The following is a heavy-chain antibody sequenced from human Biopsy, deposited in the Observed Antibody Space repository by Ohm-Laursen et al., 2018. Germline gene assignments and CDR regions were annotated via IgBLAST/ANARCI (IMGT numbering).Heavy chain of an antibody. Sequence: GSLRLSCAASGFTFSSYAMTWFRQAPGKGLEWVSTISGNSDLIYDTDPVKGRFTISRDNSKNTLYLQMNSLRADDTAVYYCALAAAQTVTHFDYWGQGTLVTVSS. V-gene: IGHV3-23*01. CDR2: ISGNSDLI. CDR1: GFTFSSYA. D-gene: IGHD4-17*01. J-gene: IGHJ4*02. CDR3: ALAAAQTVTHFDY.